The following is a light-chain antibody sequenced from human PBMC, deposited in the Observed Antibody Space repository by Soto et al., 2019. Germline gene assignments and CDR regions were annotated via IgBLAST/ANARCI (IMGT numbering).Light chain of an antibody. CDR3: QQYGSSHWT. Sequence: EIVLTQSPGTLSLSPGERATLSCRASQSVSRNYLAWYQQKPGQAPRLLVYGASSRATGIPDRFSGSWSGTDFTLTINRLEPEDFAVYYCQQYGSSHWTFGQGTKVDIK. CDR2: GAS. CDR1: QSVSRNY. J-gene: IGKJ1*01. V-gene: IGKV3-20*01.